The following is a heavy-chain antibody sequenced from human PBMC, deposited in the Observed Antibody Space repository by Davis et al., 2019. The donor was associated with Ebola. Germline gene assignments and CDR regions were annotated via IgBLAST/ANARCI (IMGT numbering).Heavy chain of an antibody. Sequence: HSQTLSLTCAISGDSVSSGGWNWIRQSPSRGLEWLGRTYYNSKWYIDYAVSVKSRLIINPDTSKNQFSLQLNSVTPEDTAVYYCARGWLRAGMDVWGEGTTVTVSS. J-gene: IGHJ6*04. CDR2: TYYNSKWYI. D-gene: IGHD5-18*01. CDR3: ARGWLRAGMDV. V-gene: IGHV6-1*01. CDR1: GDSVSSGG.